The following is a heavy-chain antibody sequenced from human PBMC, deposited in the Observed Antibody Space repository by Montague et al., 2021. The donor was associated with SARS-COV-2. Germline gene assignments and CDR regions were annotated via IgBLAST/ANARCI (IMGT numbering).Heavy chain of an antibody. D-gene: IGHD6-13*01. CDR2: IYNSGST. CDR3: ARVGRGSSWYEVAFDI. Sequence: SETLSLTCTVSGGSISKYSWTWIRHPPGTGPEWIVYIYNSGSTNXXPSLTSRVTISVDTSKNQFSLKLSSVAAADTAVYYCARVGRGSSWYEVAFDIWGQGTMVTVSS. CDR1: GGSISKYS. J-gene: IGHJ3*02. V-gene: IGHV4-59*01.